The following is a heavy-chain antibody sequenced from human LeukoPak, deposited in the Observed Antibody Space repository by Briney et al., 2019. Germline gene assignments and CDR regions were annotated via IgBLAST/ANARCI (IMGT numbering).Heavy chain of an antibody. Sequence: PSDTLSLTCTVSGGSISSSSYYWAWIRQPPGKGLDWFGRIYNKGITYSNPSLKSRVTISVDPSKNQFSLKLSSVTAAGTAVYYCARQVRGGIVVVVAAIRGDFAYWGQGTLVTVSS. CDR2: IYNKGIT. CDR1: GGSISSSSYY. J-gene: IGHJ4*02. V-gene: IGHV4-39*01. CDR3: ARQVRGGIVVVVAAIRGDFAY. D-gene: IGHD2-15*01.